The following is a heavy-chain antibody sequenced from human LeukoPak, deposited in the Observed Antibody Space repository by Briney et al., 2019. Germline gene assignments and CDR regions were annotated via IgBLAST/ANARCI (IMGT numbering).Heavy chain of an antibody. CDR3: ARHTIYGSGSYYNVINYYGMDV. D-gene: IGHD3-10*01. V-gene: IGHV4-59*08. J-gene: IGHJ6*02. CDR1: SGSISSYY. Sequence: SETLSLTCTVSSGSISSYYWSWIRQPPGQGLEWIWYIYYSGSTNYNPSLKSRVTMSVDTSKNQFSLKLSSVTAADTAVYYCARHTIYGSGSYYNVINYYGMDVWGQGTTVTVSS. CDR2: IYYSGST.